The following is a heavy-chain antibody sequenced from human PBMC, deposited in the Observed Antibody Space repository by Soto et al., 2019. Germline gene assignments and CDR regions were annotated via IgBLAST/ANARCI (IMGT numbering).Heavy chain of an antibody. V-gene: IGHV3-21*01. CDR3: ASLTGAAAGKLNWFDP. J-gene: IGHJ5*02. Sequence: GGSLRLSCAASGFTFSSYSMNWVRQAPGKGLEWVSSISSSSSYIYYADSVKGRFTISRDNAKNSLYLQMNSLRAEDTAVYYCASLTGAAAGKLNWFDPWGQGTLVTVSS. D-gene: IGHD6-13*01. CDR2: ISSSSSYI. CDR1: GFTFSSYS.